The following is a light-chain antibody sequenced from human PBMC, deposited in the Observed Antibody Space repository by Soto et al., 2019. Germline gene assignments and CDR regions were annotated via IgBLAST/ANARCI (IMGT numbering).Light chain of an antibody. CDR2: GAS. J-gene: IGKJ2*01. CDR3: KQYNNWPT. V-gene: IGKV3-15*01. Sequence: EIVMTQSPATLSVSPGERATLSCRASQSVSSKLAWYQQKPGQAPRLLIYGASTRATGIPARFSGSGSGTEFTLTISSLQSEDFAVYYCKQYNNWPTFGQGTKLEIK. CDR1: QSVSSK.